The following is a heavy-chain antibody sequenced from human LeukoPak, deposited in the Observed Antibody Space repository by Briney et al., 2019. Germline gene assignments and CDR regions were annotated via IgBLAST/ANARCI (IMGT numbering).Heavy chain of an antibody. CDR3: ARDYGDYVASFFDY. CDR1: GGSISSSNW. V-gene: IGHV4-4*02. J-gene: IGHJ4*02. Sequence: PSETLSLTCAVSGGSISSSNWWSWVRQPPGKGLEWIGEIYHSGSTNYNPSLKSRVTISVDKSKNQFSLKLSSVTAADTAVYYCARDYGDYVASFFDYWSQGTLVTVSS. CDR2: IYHSGST. D-gene: IGHD4-17*01.